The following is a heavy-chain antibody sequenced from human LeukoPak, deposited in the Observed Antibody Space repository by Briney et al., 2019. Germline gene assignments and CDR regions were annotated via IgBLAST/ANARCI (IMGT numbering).Heavy chain of an antibody. Sequence: GGSLRLSCAASGFTFSNYNMNWVRQAPGKGLEWVSSISSSGSYIYYADSMKGRFTTSRDNAKNSLYLQMNSLRAEDTAVYYCASRASCGGDCYQFDYWGQGTLVTVSS. CDR1: GFTFSNYN. J-gene: IGHJ4*02. CDR2: ISSSGSYI. CDR3: ASRASCGGDCYQFDY. D-gene: IGHD2-21*02. V-gene: IGHV3-21*01.